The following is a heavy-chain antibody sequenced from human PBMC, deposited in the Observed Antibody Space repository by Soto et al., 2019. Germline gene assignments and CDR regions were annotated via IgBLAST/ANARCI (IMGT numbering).Heavy chain of an antibody. V-gene: IGHV3-48*02. J-gene: IGHJ6*02. CDR1: GFTFSSYS. D-gene: IGHD4-17*01. Sequence: GGSLRLSCAASGFTFSSYSMNWVRQAPGKGLEWVSYISSSSSTIYYADSVKGRFTISRDNAKNSLYLQMNSLRDEDTAVYYCARDLIYGDYDYYYYGMDVWGQGTTVTVSS. CDR3: ARDLIYGDYDYYYYGMDV. CDR2: ISSSSSTI.